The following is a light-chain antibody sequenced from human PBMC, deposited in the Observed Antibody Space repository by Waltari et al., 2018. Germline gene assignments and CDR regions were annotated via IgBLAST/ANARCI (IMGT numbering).Light chain of an antibody. J-gene: IGLJ3*02. CDR2: EDT. Sequence: QSALTQPASVSGSPGQSLTISCSGTSGDTGAFNRVSWYQQFAGKAPRLLIYEDTLRPSEISDRFSGAKSGDTASLTISGLQAEDEADYFCLSYTTINTWVFGGGTKVTVL. CDR1: SGDTGAFNR. CDR3: LSYTTINTWV. V-gene: IGLV2-14*01.